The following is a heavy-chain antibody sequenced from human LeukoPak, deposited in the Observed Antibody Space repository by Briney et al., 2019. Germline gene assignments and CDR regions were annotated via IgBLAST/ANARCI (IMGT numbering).Heavy chain of an antibody. J-gene: IGHJ5*02. Sequence: ASVKVSCKVSGYTLTELSMHWVRQAPGKGLEWMGGFDPEDGETIYAQKFQGRVTMTEDTSTDTACMELSSLRSEDTAVYYCATEYYYGSGYNWFDPWGQGTLVTVSS. CDR1: GYTLTELS. CDR3: ATEYYYGSGYNWFDP. V-gene: IGHV1-24*01. CDR2: FDPEDGET. D-gene: IGHD3-10*01.